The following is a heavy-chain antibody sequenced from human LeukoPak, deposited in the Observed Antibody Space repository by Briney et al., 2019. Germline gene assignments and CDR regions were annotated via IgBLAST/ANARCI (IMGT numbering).Heavy chain of an antibody. Sequence: SETLSLTCTVSGGSISSYYWSWIRQPPGKGLEWIGEINHSGSTNYNPSLKSRVTISVDTSKNQFSLKQSSVTAADTAVYYCARGTTTDFDYWGQGTLVTVSS. CDR3: ARGTTTDFDY. CDR2: INHSGST. D-gene: IGHD1-26*01. V-gene: IGHV4-34*01. J-gene: IGHJ4*02. CDR1: GGSISSYY.